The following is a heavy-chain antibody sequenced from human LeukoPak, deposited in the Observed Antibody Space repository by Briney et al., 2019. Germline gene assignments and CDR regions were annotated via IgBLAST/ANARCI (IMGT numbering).Heavy chain of an antibody. D-gene: IGHD2-15*01. CDR1: GYTFTSYG. CDR2: ISAYNGNT. J-gene: IGHJ4*02. Sequence: ASVKVSCKASGYTFTSYGISWVRQAPGQGLEWMGWISAYNGNTNYAQKLQGRVTMTTDTSTSTAYMELRSLRSDDTAVYYCARLPRGYCSGGSCIDYWGQGTLVTVSS. V-gene: IGHV1-18*01. CDR3: ARLPRGYCSGGSCIDY.